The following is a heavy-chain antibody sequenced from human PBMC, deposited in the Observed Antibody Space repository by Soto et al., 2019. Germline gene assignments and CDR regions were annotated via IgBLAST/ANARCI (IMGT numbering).Heavy chain of an antibody. V-gene: IGHV3-48*02. CDR2: ISSSSSTI. CDR3: ARGLGYCSGGSCYSDY. D-gene: IGHD2-15*01. Sequence: EVQLVESGGGLVQPGGSLRLSCAASGFTFSTYSRNWVRQAPGKGLEWVSYISSSSSTIYYADSVKGRFTTSRDNAKNSLYLQMNSLRDEDTAVYYCARGLGYCSGGSCYSDYWGQGTLVTVSS. J-gene: IGHJ4*02. CDR1: GFTFSTYS.